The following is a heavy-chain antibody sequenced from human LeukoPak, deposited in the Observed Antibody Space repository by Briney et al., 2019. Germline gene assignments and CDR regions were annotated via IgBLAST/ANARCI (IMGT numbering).Heavy chain of an antibody. J-gene: IGHJ3*02. CDR3: AKDKGSSGWYEAFDI. Sequence: GRSLRLSCAASGFTFDDYAMHWVRQAPGKGLEWASGISWNSGSIGYADSVKGRFTISRDNAKNSLYLQMNSLRAEDTALYYCAKDKGSSGWYEAFDIWGQGTMVTVSS. V-gene: IGHV3-9*01. D-gene: IGHD6-19*01. CDR1: GFTFDDYA. CDR2: ISWNSGSI.